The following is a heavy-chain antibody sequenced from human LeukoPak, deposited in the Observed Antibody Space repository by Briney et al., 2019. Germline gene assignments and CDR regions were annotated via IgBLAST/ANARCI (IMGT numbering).Heavy chain of an antibody. CDR2: ISNDGGGT. V-gene: IGHV3-23*01. Sequence: GGSLRLSCAASGFIFNNYGLVWVRQAPGKGLEWVSAISNDGGGTTYADFVKGRFSVSRDNSKNTLCLQMNSLRAEDTALYYCAKGSSGYFFDLWGQGTLVTVSS. CDR1: GFIFNNYG. CDR3: AKGSSGYFFDL. D-gene: IGHD3-22*01. J-gene: IGHJ4*02.